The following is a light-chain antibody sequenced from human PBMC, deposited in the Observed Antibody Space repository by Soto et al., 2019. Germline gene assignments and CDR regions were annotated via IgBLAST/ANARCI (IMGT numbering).Light chain of an antibody. Sequence: EIVMTQSPATLSVSPGERATLSCRARQSVSSNLAWYQQKPGQAPRLLIHGASTSATGIPARFSGSGSGTEFTLTISSMQSEDFAVYYCQQYNNWPPYTFGQGTKLEIK. CDR1: QSVSSN. CDR3: QQYNNWPPYT. J-gene: IGKJ2*01. V-gene: IGKV3-15*01. CDR2: GAS.